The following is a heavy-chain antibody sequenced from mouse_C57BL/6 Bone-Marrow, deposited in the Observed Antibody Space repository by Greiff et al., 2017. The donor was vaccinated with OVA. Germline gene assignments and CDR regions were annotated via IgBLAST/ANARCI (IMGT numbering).Heavy chain of an antibody. Sequence: VQLVESGPELVKPGASVKISCKASGYAFSSSWMNWVKQRPGKGLEWIGRIYPGDGDTNYNGKFKGKATLTADKSSSTAYMQLSSLTSEDSAVYFCARWGTTVVANWGQGTTLTVSS. J-gene: IGHJ2*01. V-gene: IGHV1-82*01. CDR3: ARWGTTVVAN. CDR1: GYAFSSSW. CDR2: IYPGDGDT. D-gene: IGHD1-1*01.